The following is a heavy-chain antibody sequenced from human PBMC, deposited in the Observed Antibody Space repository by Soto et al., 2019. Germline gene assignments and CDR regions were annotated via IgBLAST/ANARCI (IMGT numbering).Heavy chain of an antibody. CDR2: IVPTLRLT. D-gene: IGHD2-8*01. J-gene: IGHJ4*02. V-gene: IGHV1-69*04. CDR3: ATEKYGAGRVGVYD. Sequence: QVQLVHSGAEVKKPGSSLKVSCETSGDTSTIYTITWVRQAPGQGLQWMGRIVPTLRLTNYAQEFEATLTITADTSTITAHMELSSLTSEDTAVYYCATEKYGAGRVGVYDWGQGTTVTVSS. CDR1: GDTSTIYT.